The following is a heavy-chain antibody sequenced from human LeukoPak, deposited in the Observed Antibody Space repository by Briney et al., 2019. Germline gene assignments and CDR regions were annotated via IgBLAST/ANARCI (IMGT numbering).Heavy chain of an antibody. J-gene: IGHJ4*02. V-gene: IGHV1-18*01. CDR1: GYTFSGNY. CDR3: ARDRGYANYFDY. D-gene: IGHD5-12*01. Sequence: ASVKVSCKASGYTFSGNYIHWVRQAPGQGLEWVGWISAYNGNTNYAQKLQGRVTMTTDTSTSTAYMELRSLRSDDTAVYYCARDRGYANYFDYWGQGTLVTVSS. CDR2: ISAYNGNT.